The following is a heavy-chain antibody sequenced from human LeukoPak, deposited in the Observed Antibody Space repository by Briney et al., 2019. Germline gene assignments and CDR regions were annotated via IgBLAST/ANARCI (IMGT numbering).Heavy chain of an antibody. D-gene: IGHD3-16*01. Sequence: SETLSLTCAVYGGSFSGYYWSWIRQPPGKGLEWIGEINHSGSTNYNPSLKSRVTISVDTSKNQFSLKLSSVTAADTAVYYCARDGGDELSMDVWGQGTTVTVSS. CDR2: INHSGST. CDR1: GGSFSGYY. J-gene: IGHJ6*02. CDR3: ARDGGDELSMDV. V-gene: IGHV4-34*01.